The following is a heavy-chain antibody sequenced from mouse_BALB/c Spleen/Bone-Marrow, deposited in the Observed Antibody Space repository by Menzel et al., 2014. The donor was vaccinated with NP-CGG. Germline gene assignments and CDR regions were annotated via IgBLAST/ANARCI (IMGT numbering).Heavy chain of an antibody. J-gene: IGHJ1*01. Sequence: VKLVESGPGLVAPSQSLSITCTVSGFSLTGYGVNWVRQPPGKGLEWLGMIWGDGNTDYNSDLKSRLSISKDNSKSQVFLKMNSLQTDDTARYYCARVYYDYDWWYFDVCGAGTTVTVSS. D-gene: IGHD2-4*01. CDR1: GFSLTGYG. V-gene: IGHV2-6-7*01. CDR3: ARVYYDYDWWYFDV. CDR2: IWGDGNT.